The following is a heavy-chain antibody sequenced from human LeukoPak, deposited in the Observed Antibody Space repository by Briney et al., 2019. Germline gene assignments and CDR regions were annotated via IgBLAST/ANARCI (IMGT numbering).Heavy chain of an antibody. J-gene: IGHJ4*02. CDR2: VSGRADRT. Sequence: GGSLRLSCAASGFTFSSYVISWVRQAPGKGPEWVSAVSGRADRTYYAESVKGRFTISRDNTKTTLFHQECGLRADDTAVYFCAKDQFITSGGGLDYWGQGTLVTVSS. V-gene: IGHV3-23*01. CDR1: GFTFSSYV. CDR3: AKDQFITSGGGLDY. D-gene: IGHD3-16*01.